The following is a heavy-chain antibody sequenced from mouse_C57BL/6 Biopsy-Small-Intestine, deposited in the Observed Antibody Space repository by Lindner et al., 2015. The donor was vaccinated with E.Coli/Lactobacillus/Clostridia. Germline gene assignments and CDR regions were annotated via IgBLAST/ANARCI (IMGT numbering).Heavy chain of an antibody. CDR1: GFTFSDYG. CDR3: ARPRYYSMDY. Sequence: VQLQESGGGLVKPGGSLKLSCAASGFTFSDYGMHWVRQAPEKGLEWVAYINSGGSTIYYADTVKGRFTISRDNAKNTLFLQMTSLRSEDTAMYYCARPRYYSMDYWGQGTSVTVSS. CDR2: INSGGSTI. V-gene: IGHV5-17*01. J-gene: IGHJ4*01.